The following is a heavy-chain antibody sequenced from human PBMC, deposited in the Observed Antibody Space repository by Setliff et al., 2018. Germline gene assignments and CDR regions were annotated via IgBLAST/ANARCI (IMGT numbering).Heavy chain of an antibody. V-gene: IGHV3-23*01. D-gene: IGHD3-3*01. CDR1: GFTFNNYA. CDR2: ISGSGDST. CDR3: ANGMFYDFWSNYPYYFGMDV. J-gene: IGHJ6*02. Sequence: GSLRLSCAASGFTFNNYAVSWVRQPPGKGLEWVSAISGSGDSTFYADSVKGRFTISRDNSKNTLYLQMNSLTAEDTAVYYCANGMFYDFWSNYPYYFGMDVWGQGTTVTVSS.